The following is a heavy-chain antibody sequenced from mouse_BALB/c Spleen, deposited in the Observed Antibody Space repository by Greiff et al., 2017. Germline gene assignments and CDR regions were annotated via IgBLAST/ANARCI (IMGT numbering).Heavy chain of an antibody. V-gene: IGHV3-2*02. CDR1: GYSITSDYA. CDR3: ARSPLYYYGSPYYAMDY. D-gene: IGHD1-1*01. Sequence: DVKLQESGPGLVKPSQSLSLTCTVTGYSITSDYAWNWIRQFPGNKLEWMGYISYSGSTSYNPSLKSRISITRDTSKNQFFLQLNSVTTEDTATYYCARSPLYYYGSPYYAMDYWGQGTSVTVSS. CDR2: ISYSGST. J-gene: IGHJ4*01.